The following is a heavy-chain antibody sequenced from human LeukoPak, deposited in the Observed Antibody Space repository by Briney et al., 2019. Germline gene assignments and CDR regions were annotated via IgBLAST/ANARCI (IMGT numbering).Heavy chain of an antibody. J-gene: IGHJ4*02. Sequence: GGSLRLSCAPSGFTFTSYNMNWVRPAPETGVDWVSSISSGSSYKFYADSVKGRFTISRDNVKNSLYLQMNSLRAEDTAVYYCARYSGTYRDYWGQGALVTVSS. V-gene: IGHV3-21*01. D-gene: IGHD1-26*01. CDR1: GFTFTSYN. CDR2: ISSGSSYK. CDR3: ARYSGTYRDY.